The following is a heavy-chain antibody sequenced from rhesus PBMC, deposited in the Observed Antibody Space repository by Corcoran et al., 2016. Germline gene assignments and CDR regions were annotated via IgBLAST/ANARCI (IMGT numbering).Heavy chain of an antibody. V-gene: IGHV4-173*01. Sequence: QLQLQESGPGLVTPSETLSLTCAVSCGSININYWNWIRQAPGKGREWIGRIAGCGRNTDYKPSPKKRFTTSTDKSKNKWSMKLTYVTAADTAIYYWARDPTGGRNRFDVWGAGVLVTVST. CDR2: IAGCGRNT. CDR3: ARDPTGGRNRFDV. CDR1: CGSININY. J-gene: IGHJ5-1*01. D-gene: IGHD4-29*01.